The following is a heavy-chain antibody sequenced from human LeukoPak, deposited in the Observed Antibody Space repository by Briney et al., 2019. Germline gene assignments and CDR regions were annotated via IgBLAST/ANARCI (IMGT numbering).Heavy chain of an antibody. Sequence: GGSLRLSCAASGFTFTSYNMAWVRQTPGKGLEWVSSISGSGGTTYYADSVKDRFTISRDNSKNTLYLQMNSPRVEDTAVYYCAIQLWRQPLDYWGQGTLVTVSS. CDR3: AIQLWRQPLDY. D-gene: IGHD5-18*01. J-gene: IGHJ4*02. V-gene: IGHV3-23*01. CDR1: GFTFTSYN. CDR2: ISGSGGTT.